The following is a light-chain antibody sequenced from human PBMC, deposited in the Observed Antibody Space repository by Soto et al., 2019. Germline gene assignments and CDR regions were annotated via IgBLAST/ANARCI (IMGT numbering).Light chain of an antibody. V-gene: IGLV2-8*01. CDR2: EVD. Sequence: QSALTQPPSASGSAGQSVTISCTGPTNDVGGFNYVSWYQQHPGRVPKLIIYEVDKRPSGLPDRFSGSKSGNTASLTVSGLQADDEADYYCTSYAGNSNYVFGTGTKGTVL. CDR3: TSYAGNSNYV. J-gene: IGLJ1*01. CDR1: TNDVGGFNY.